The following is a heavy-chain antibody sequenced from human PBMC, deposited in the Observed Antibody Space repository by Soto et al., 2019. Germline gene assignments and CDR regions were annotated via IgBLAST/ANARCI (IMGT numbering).Heavy chain of an antibody. D-gene: IGHD3-22*01. CDR2: IYYSGST. Sequence: SETLSLTCTVSGGSLSSYYWSWIRQPPGKGLEWIGYIYYSGSTNYNPSLKSRVTISVDTSKNQFSLKLSSVTAADTAVYYCARTQESYSSARNYYYYMDVWGKGTTVTVSS. CDR3: ARTQESYSSARNYYYYMDV. J-gene: IGHJ6*03. V-gene: IGHV4-59*08. CDR1: GGSLSSYY.